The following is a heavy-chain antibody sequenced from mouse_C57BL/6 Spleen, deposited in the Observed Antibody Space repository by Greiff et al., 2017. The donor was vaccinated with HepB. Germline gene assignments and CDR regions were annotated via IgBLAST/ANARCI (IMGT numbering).Heavy chain of an antibody. CDR1: GFTFSSYA. CDR3: ARDFGYYEGNAKDY. Sequence: EVQLVESGGGLVKPGGSLKLSCAASGFTFSSYAMSWVRQTPEKRLEWVATISDGGSYTYYPDNVKGRITISRDNAKNNLYLQMSHLKSEDTAMYYCARDFGYYEGNAKDYWGQGTSVTVSS. J-gene: IGHJ4*01. D-gene: IGHD1-1*01. CDR2: ISDGGSYT. V-gene: IGHV5-4*01.